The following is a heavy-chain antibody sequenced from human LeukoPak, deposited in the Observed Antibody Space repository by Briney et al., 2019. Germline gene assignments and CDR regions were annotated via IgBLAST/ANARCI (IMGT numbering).Heavy chain of an antibody. CDR3: ASSSIAAGDWFDP. CDR2: ISSSGSTI. Sequence: GGSLRLSCAASGFTFSDYYMSWIRQAPGKGLEWVSYISSSGSTIYYADSVKGRFTISRDNAKNSLYLQMNSLRAEDTAVYYCASSSIAAGDWFDPWGQETLVTVSS. CDR1: GFTFSDYY. D-gene: IGHD6-13*01. V-gene: IGHV3-11*04. J-gene: IGHJ5*02.